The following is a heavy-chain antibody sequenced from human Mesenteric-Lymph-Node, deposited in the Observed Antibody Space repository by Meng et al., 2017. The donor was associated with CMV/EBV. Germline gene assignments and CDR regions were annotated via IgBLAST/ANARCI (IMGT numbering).Heavy chain of an antibody. D-gene: IGHD3-3*01. V-gene: IGHV4-61*01. Sequence: SETLSLTCSVSGGSIRSSSYYWSWIRQPPGKGLESIGYIYYTGSTNYNPSLKSRVTISVDTSKNQFSLKLSSVTAADTAVYYCARGGTIFGVPLWGQGTLVTVSS. CDR1: GGSIRSSSYY. J-gene: IGHJ4*02. CDR2: IYYTGST. CDR3: ARGGTIFGVPL.